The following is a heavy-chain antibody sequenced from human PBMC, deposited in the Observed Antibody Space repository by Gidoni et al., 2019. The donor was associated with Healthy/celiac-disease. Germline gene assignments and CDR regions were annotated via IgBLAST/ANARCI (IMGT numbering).Heavy chain of an antibody. V-gene: IGHV3-23*01. CDR3: AKDSGFWYQLLTPGPYYGMDV. D-gene: IGHD2-2*01. Sequence: AISGSGGSTYYADSVKGRFTISRDNSKNTLYLQMNSLRAEDTAVYYCAKDSGFWYQLLTPGPYYGMDVWGQGTTVTVSS. J-gene: IGHJ6*02. CDR2: ISGSGGST.